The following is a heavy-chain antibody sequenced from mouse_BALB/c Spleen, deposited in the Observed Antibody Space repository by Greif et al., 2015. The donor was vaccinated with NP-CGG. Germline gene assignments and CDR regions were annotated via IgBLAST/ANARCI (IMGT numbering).Heavy chain of an antibody. J-gene: IGHJ4*01. CDR1: GFTFSSYT. V-gene: IGHV5-6-4*01. Sequence: DVKLVESGGGLVKPGGSLKLSCAASGFTFSSYTMSWVRQTPEKRLEWVATISSGGSYTYYPDSVKGRFTISRDNAKNTLYLQMSSLKSEDTAMYYCTRDDGNYPYAMDYWGQGTSVTVSS. D-gene: IGHD2-1*01. CDR3: TRDDGNYPYAMDY. CDR2: ISSGGSYT.